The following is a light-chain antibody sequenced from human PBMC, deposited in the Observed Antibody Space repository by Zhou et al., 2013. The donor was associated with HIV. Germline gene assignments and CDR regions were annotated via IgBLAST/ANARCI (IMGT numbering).Light chain of an antibody. CDR1: QSTTSY. V-gene: IGKV1-27*01. J-gene: IGKJ3*01. Sequence: IQLTQSPSSLSASVGDGVTITCRASQSTTSYLNWYQQKPGKVPKLLMYASILQSGVPSRFSGSGFGTDFTLTISSLQPEDVATYYCQKYNSVPFTFGPGTKVDIK. CDR3: QKYNSVPFT. CDR2: AS.